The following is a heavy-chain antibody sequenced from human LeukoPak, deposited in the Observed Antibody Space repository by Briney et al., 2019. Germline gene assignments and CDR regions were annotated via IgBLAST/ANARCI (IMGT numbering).Heavy chain of an antibody. CDR3: ARELVGAEDGPWYFDY. CDR1: GGTFSSYA. J-gene: IGHJ4*02. Sequence: SVKVSCKASGGTFSSYAISWVRQAPGQGLEWMGGIIPIFGTANYAQKFQGRVTITADKSTSTAYMELSSLRSEDTAVYYCARELVGAEDGPWYFDYWGQGTLVTVSS. D-gene: IGHD1-26*01. CDR2: IIPIFGTA. V-gene: IGHV1-69*06.